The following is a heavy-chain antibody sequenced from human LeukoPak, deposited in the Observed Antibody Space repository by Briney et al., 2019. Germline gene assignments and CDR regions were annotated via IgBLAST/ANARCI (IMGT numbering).Heavy chain of an antibody. CDR1: GGSISSGSYY. V-gene: IGHV4-61*02. J-gene: IGHJ6*02. Sequence: TSQTLSLTCTVCGGSISSGSYYWSWIRQPAGKGLEWIGRIYTSGSTNYNPSLKSRVTISVDTSKNQFSLKLSSVTAADTAVYYCARSAVGATPYYYYGMDVWGQGTTVTVSS. D-gene: IGHD1-26*01. CDR2: IYTSGST. CDR3: ARSAVGATPYYYYGMDV.